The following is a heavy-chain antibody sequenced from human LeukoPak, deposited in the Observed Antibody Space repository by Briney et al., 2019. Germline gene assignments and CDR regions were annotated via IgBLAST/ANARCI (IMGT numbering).Heavy chain of an antibody. J-gene: IGHJ4*02. V-gene: IGHV3-48*01. CDR2: IGRSGGTI. CDR3: ARKQVDSVAMEYYFDY. CDR1: GFRFSDYS. Sequence: GGSLRLSCAASGFRFSDYSMNWVRQAPGKGLQWVSYIGRSGGTIFYDDSVKGRFTISRDNAKNSLYLQMNSLRAEDTAVYYCARKQVDSVAMEYYFDYWGQGTLVTVSS. D-gene: IGHD5-12*01.